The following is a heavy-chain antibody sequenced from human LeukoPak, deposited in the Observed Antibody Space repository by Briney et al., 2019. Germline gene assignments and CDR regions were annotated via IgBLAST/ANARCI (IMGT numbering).Heavy chain of an antibody. V-gene: IGHV3-53*01. CDR2: IYSAGSI. D-gene: IGHD3-16*01. J-gene: IGHJ4*02. CDR1: GFTVSSNS. CDR3: ARRAGAYTHPYDY. Sequence: GGSLRLSCTVSGFTVSSNSMSWVRQAPGKGLEWVSFIYSAGSIYYSDSAKGRFTISIDNSKNTLYLQMNSLRAEDTAVYYCARRAGAYTHPYDYWGQGTLVTVSS.